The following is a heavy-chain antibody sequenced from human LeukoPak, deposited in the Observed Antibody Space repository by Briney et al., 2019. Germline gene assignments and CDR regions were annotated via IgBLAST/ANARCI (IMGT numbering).Heavy chain of an antibody. V-gene: IGHV3-21*01. J-gene: IGHJ4*02. CDR1: GFNFSSYS. CDR3: ARGGYFDY. CDR2: ISSSGGYI. Sequence: GGSLRLSCAASGFNFSSYSMNWVRQAPGKGLEWVSSISSSGGYIYYADSVKGRFTVSRDNAKNSLFLQMNSLKAEDTAVYYCARGGYFDYWGQGTLVTVSS.